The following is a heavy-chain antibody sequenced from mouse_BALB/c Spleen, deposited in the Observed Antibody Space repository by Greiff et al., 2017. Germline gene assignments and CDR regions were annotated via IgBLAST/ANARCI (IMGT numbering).Heavy chain of an antibody. Sequence: VQLQQSGAELVKPGASVKLSCKASGYTFTSYYMYWVKQRPGQGLEWIGEINPSNGGTNFNEKFKGKATMTVDKSSSTAYMELARLTSEDSAIYYCARWHYYGYFDYWGQGTTLTVSS. V-gene: IGHV1S81*02. CDR2: INPSNGGT. J-gene: IGHJ2*01. CDR1: GYTFTSYY. CDR3: ARWHYYGYFDY. D-gene: IGHD1-2*01.